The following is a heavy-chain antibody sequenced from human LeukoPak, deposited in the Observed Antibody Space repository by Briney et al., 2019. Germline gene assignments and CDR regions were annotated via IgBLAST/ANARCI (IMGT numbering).Heavy chain of an antibody. CDR3: ARDSGYDSSGYYQL. D-gene: IGHD3-22*01. CDR1: GVSISSGGYY. J-gene: IGHJ4*02. Sequence: SETLSLTCTVSGVSISSGGYYWSWIRQPPGKGLEWIGYIYYSGSTNYNPSLKSRVTISVDTSKNQFSLKLSSVTAADTAVYYCARDSGYDSSGYYQLWGQGTLVTVSS. CDR2: IYYSGST. V-gene: IGHV4-61*08.